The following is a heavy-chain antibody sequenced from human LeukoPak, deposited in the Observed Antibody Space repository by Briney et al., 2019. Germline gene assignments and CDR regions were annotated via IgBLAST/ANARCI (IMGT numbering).Heavy chain of an antibody. D-gene: IGHD1-26*01. V-gene: IGHV3-23*01. CDR3: AKAFGGSYLLLTYFDY. Sequence: GGSLRLSCAASGFTFSNYDMSWVRQAPGKGLEWVSAISGSGGSTYYADSVKGRFTISRDNSKNTLYLQMNSLRAEDTAVYYCAKAFGGSYLLLTYFDYWGQGTLVTVSS. CDR1: GFTFSNYD. CDR2: ISGSGGST. J-gene: IGHJ4*02.